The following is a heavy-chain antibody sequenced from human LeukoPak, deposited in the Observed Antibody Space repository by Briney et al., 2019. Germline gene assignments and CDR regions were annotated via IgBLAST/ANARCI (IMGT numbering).Heavy chain of an antibody. D-gene: IGHD5-24*01. Sequence: GASMKVSCKASGYTFTGYYMHWVRQAPGQGLEWMGLINPGGGNTNYAQNFQGRVTMTRDTSTSTVYMELSSLRSEDTAIYYCARVRDGYNDAYDIWGRGTVVTVPS. V-gene: IGHV1-46*01. CDR1: GYTFTGYY. CDR2: INPGGGNT. J-gene: IGHJ3*02. CDR3: ARVRDGYNDAYDI.